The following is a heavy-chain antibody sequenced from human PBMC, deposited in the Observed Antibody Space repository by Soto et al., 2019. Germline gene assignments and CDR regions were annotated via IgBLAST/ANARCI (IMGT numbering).Heavy chain of an antibody. D-gene: IGHD1-26*01. Sequence: GGSLRLSCAASGFTFSSQAMSWVRQAPGKGLEWVSSLSGSGGSTYYADSVKGRFTISRDNSKSTLYLQMNSLRAEDTAVYYCGKGRSYYYYYGVDVWGQGTTVTVSS. CDR1: GFTFSSQA. CDR2: LSGSGGST. CDR3: GKGRSYYYYYGVDV. J-gene: IGHJ6*02. V-gene: IGHV3-23*01.